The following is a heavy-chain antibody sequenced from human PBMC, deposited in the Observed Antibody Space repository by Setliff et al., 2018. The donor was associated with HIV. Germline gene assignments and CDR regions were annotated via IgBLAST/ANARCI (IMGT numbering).Heavy chain of an antibody. CDR2: ISSSSSTI. V-gene: IGHV3-48*01. J-gene: IGHJ4*02. CDR3: ARSRAAGFDY. D-gene: IGHD6-13*01. Sequence: GGSLRLSCAASGFSFSSYTMNWVRQAPGKGLEWVSYISSSSSTIYYADSVKGRFTISRDNAKNSLYLQMNSLRAEDTAVYYCARSRAAGFDYWGQGTLVTVSS. CDR1: GFSFSSYT.